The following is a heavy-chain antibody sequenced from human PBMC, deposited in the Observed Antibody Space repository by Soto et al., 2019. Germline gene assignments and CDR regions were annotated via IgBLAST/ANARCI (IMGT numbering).Heavy chain of an antibody. CDR2: ISGSGVST. V-gene: IGHV3-23*01. D-gene: IGHD2-15*01. CDR3: AKGGDGYSSGGSRYLIGVNLDY. J-gene: IGHJ4*02. Sequence: AGSLRLSCAASGFTFSTYAMSWVRQAPGKGLEWVSTISGSGVSTYYADSVKGRFTISRDNSKNTLYLLMNSLRADDTAVYYCAKGGDGYSSGGSRYLIGVNLDYWGQGTLVTVSS. CDR1: GFTFSTYA.